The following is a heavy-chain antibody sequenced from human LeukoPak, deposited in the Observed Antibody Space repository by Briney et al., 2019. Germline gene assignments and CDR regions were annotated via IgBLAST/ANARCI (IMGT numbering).Heavy chain of an antibody. Sequence: GGCLRLSCAASGFTFSSYGMHWVRQAPGKGLEWVAVISYDGSNKYYADSVKGRFTISRDNSKNTLYLQMNSLRAEDTAVYYCAKEGQYTGDAFDIWGQGTMVTVSS. J-gene: IGHJ3*02. CDR1: GFTFSSYG. CDR3: AKEGQYTGDAFDI. V-gene: IGHV3-30*18. D-gene: IGHD4-11*01. CDR2: ISYDGSNK.